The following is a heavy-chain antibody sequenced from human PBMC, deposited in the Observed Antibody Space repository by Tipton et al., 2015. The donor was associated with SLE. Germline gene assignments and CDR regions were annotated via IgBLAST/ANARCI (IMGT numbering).Heavy chain of an antibody. Sequence: SLRLSCTASGFTFGDYAMSWVRQTPVKGLEWVGFIRSKAHGGTTEYAASVKGRFTISRDDSKSIAYLQMNRLKTEDTAVYYCTRARSGRTPGYFDFWGQGTLVTVSS. CDR3: TRARSGRTPGYFDF. CDR1: GFTFGDYA. CDR2: IRSKAHGGTT. J-gene: IGHJ4*02. D-gene: IGHD1-26*01. V-gene: IGHV3-49*04.